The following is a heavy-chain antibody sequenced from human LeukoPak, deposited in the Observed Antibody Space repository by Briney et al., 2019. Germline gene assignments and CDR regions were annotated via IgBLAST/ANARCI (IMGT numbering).Heavy chain of an antibody. CDR3: AGLVGRYSSGLYYYYFDY. D-gene: IGHD3-22*01. J-gene: IGHJ4*02. CDR1: GDSINSLDL. CDR2: MNLSGTT. V-gene: IGHV4-4*02. Sequence: PSGTLSLTCTVSGDSINSLDLWGWVRQPPGTGLGGMGEMNLSGTTHSNPSVKSRVTISIDKYKNQFFLNLSSVTAADAAVYYCAGLVGRYSSGLYYYYFDYWGQGTLVTVSS.